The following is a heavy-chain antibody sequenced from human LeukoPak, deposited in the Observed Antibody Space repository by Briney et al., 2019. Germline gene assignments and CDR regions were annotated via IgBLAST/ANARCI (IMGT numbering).Heavy chain of an antibody. CDR3: AREMAIITYSFDS. J-gene: IGHJ4*02. CDR2: ISETGGTI. Sequence: GGSLRLSCAPSGFTFSNYAMSWVRQAPGKGLEWVSAISETGGTIHYAGSVRGRFIISRDNSKNTLYLQMNSLRAEDTAVYYCAREMAIITYSFDSWGQGTLVTVSS. V-gene: IGHV3-23*01. CDR1: GFTFSNYA. D-gene: IGHD5-24*01.